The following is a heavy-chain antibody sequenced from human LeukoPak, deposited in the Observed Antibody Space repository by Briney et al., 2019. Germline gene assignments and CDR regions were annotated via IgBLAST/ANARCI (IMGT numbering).Heavy chain of an antibody. Sequence: ASVKVSCKASGYTFTSYAMNWVRQAPGQGLEWMGWINPNSGGTNYAQKFQGRVTMTRDTSISTAYMELSSLRSEDTAVYYCARGGPYGDYAFDYWGQGTLVTVSS. D-gene: IGHD4-17*01. CDR3: ARGGPYGDYAFDY. CDR1: GYTFTSYA. J-gene: IGHJ4*02. V-gene: IGHV1-2*02. CDR2: INPNSGGT.